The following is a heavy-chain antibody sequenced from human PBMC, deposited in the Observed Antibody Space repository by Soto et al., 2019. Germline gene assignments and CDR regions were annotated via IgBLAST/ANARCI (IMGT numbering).Heavy chain of an antibody. CDR2: ISFDGSNI. D-gene: IGHD2-21*02. CDR3: AKEYDYNWLDP. V-gene: IGHV3-30*18. CDR1: GFVFDNFG. J-gene: IGHJ5*02. Sequence: PGGSLRLSCAASGFVFDNFGMHWVRQPPGKGLEWVALISFDGSNIFYADSVKGRFTISRDNSKNTLFLQMNSLRAEDSAVHYCAKEYDYNWLDPWGQGTLVTVSS.